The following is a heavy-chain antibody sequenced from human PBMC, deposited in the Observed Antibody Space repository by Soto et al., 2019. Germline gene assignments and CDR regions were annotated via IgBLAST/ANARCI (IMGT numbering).Heavy chain of an antibody. CDR1: GYTFTGYY. Sequence: GASVKVSCKASGYTFTGYYMHWVRQAPGQGLEWMGWINPNSGGTNYAQKFQGRVTMTRDTSISTAYMELSRLRSDDTAVYYCARVVYYDSSGSPDAAFDIWGQGTMVT. V-gene: IGHV1-2*02. D-gene: IGHD3-22*01. CDR3: ARVVYYDSSGSPDAAFDI. J-gene: IGHJ3*02. CDR2: INPNSGGT.